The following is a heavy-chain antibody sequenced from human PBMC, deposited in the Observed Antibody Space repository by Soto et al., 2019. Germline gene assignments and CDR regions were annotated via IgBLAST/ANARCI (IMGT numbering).Heavy chain of an antibody. CDR2: IITIFGTA. Sequence: GASVNVSCPASGGTFSNCATIWVRHAPEQGLEWMGGIITIFGTANYAQKFQGRVTITADESTSTAYMELSSLRSEDTAVYYCASTGSSPYYYYGMDVWGQGTTVTVSS. J-gene: IGHJ6*02. CDR3: ASTGSSPYYYYGMDV. CDR1: GGTFSNCA. V-gene: IGHV1-69*13.